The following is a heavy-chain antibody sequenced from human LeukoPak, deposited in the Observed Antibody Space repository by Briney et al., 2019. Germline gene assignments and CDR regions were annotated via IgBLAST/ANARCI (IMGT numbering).Heavy chain of an antibody. V-gene: IGHV4-59*01. CDR2: IYYSGST. Sequence: SETLSLTCTVSDGSISTYYWSWIRQPPGKGLEWIGYIYYSGSTNYNPSLKSRVTISVDTSKNQFSLKLSSVTAADTAVYYCARCGPRAGYYDSSGYYCSPDYWGQGTLVTVSS. CDR3: ARCGPRAGYYDSSGYYCSPDY. J-gene: IGHJ4*02. D-gene: IGHD3-22*01. CDR1: DGSISTYY.